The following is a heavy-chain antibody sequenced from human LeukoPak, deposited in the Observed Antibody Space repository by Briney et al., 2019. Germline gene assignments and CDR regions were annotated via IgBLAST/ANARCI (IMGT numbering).Heavy chain of an antibody. CDR1: GGTFSSYA. CDR3: GQWLVRFEAFDI. V-gene: IGHV1-69*05. D-gene: IGHD6-19*01. Sequence: ASVKVSCKASGGTFSSYAISWVRQAPGQGLEWMGGIIPIFGTANYAQKFQGRVTITTDESTSTAYMELSSLRSEDTAVYYCGQWLVRFEAFDIWGQGTMVTVSS. J-gene: IGHJ3*02. CDR2: IIPIFGTA.